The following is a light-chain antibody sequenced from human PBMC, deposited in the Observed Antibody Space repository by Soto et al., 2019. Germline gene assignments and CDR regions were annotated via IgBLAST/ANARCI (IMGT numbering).Light chain of an antibody. J-gene: IGKJ1*01. CDR1: QSVSSNK. CDR2: AAS. V-gene: IGKV3-20*01. Sequence: ETVLTQSPGNVSLSPGDRANLPCRASQSVSSNKLSWYKQKPGQAPRLLIYAASSRATGIPDRFSGSGSGTDFTLTINRLQPEDFAVDYCQAYGTPWTFGQGTKVDIK. CDR3: QAYGTPWT.